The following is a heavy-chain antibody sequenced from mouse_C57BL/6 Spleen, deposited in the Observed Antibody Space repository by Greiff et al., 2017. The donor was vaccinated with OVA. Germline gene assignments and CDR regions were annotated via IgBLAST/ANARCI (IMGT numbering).Heavy chain of an antibody. CDR1: GFTFSSYT. D-gene: IGHD1-1*01. CDR3: ARHGLLLRPFAD. CDR2: ISGGGGNT. V-gene: IGHV5-9*01. Sequence: EVQGVESGGGLVKPGGSLKLSCAASGFTFSSYTMSWVRQTPEKRLEWVATISGGGGNTYYPASVKGRFTIARDNAKNTLYLQMGSLRSEDTALYYCARHGLLLRPFADWGQGTMVTVSA. J-gene: IGHJ3*01.